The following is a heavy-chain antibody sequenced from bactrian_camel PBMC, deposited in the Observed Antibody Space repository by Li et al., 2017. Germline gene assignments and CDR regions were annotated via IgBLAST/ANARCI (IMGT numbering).Heavy chain of an antibody. CDR1: GFTFKNFP. J-gene: IGHJ4*01. Sequence: HVQLVESGGGSAQPGGSLRLTCVASGFTFKNFPMTWVRQRPGQGLEWVGSITQDSPRTEYAESVKGRFTISRDNRENALCLQLNSLKTEDTAKYICAKGIQKCPGNYCRPEGQGTQVTVS. CDR2: ITQDSPRT. D-gene: IGHD2*01. V-gene: IGHV3-2*01.